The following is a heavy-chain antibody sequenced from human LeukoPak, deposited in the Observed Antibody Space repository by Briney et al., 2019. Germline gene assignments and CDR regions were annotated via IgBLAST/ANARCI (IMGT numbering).Heavy chain of an antibody. J-gene: IGHJ6*02. Sequence: GESLKISCKGSGYSFTSYWIAWVRQMPGKGLEWMGIIYPGDSDTRYSPSFQGQVTISADKSISTAYLQWSSLKASDTAMYYCARPARYYDILTGYYGYYYYGMDVWGQGTTVTVSS. D-gene: IGHD3-9*01. V-gene: IGHV5-51*01. CDR3: ARPARYYDILTGYYGYYYYGMDV. CDR1: GYSFTSYW. CDR2: IYPGDSDT.